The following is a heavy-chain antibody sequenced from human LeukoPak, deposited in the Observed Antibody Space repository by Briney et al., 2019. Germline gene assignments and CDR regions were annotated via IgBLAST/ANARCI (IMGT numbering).Heavy chain of an antibody. CDR3: AREIGGNTYYYDSSGYDDAFDI. CDR1: GFTFDDYG. J-gene: IGHJ3*02. D-gene: IGHD3-22*01. CDR2: INWNGGST. Sequence: GGSLRLSCAASGFTFDDYGMSWVRQAPGKGLEWVSGINWNGGSTGYADSVKGRFTISRDNAKNSLYLQMNSLRAEDTALYHCAREIGGNTYYYDSSGYDDAFDIWGQGTMVTVSS. V-gene: IGHV3-20*01.